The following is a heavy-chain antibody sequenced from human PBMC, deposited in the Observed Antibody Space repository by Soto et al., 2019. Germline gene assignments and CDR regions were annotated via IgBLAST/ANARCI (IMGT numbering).Heavy chain of an antibody. CDR3: ARDPGRRFHY. CDR1: GFTFRSYW. CDR2: IKQDGSED. J-gene: IGHJ4*02. V-gene: IGHV3-7*03. D-gene: IGHD1-1*01. Sequence: EVHLVESGGGLVQPGGSLRLSCATSGFTFRSYWMTWVRQAPGKGLEWVASIKQDGSEDHYVDSVKGRFTISRDNAENSLYLQMNSLKVDDTAVYYCARDPGRRFHYWGPGTLVTVSS.